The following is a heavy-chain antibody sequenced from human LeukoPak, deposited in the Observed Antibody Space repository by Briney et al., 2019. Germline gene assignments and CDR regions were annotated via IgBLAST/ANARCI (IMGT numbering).Heavy chain of an antibody. CDR1: GFTFSSYS. J-gene: IGHJ6*02. CDR3: ARETFLLALDV. D-gene: IGHD2/OR15-2a*01. CDR2: ISSSSSYI. V-gene: IGHV3-21*01. Sequence: PGGSLRLSCAASGFTFSSYSMNWVRQGPGKGLEWVSSISSSSSYIYYADSVKGRFTISRDNAKNSLHLQTNSLRAEDTAVYYCARETFLLALDVWGQGTTVTVS.